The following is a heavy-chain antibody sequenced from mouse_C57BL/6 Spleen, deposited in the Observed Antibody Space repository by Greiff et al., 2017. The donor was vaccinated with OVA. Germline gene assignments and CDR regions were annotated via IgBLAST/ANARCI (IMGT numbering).Heavy chain of an antibody. Sequence: QVHVKQPGAELVKPGASVKLSCKASGYTFTSYWMQWVKQRPGQGLEWIGEIDPSDSYTNYNQKFKGKATLTVDTSSSTAYMQLSSLTSEDSAVYYCARGGAMDYWGQGTSVTVSS. J-gene: IGHJ4*01. CDR1: GYTFTSYW. CDR3: ARGGAMDY. V-gene: IGHV1-50*01. CDR2: IDPSDSYT.